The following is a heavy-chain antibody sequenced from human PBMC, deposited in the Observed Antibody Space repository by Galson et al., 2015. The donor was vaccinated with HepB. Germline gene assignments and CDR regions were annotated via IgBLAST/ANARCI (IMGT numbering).Heavy chain of an antibody. CDR1: GFTFTTYT. J-gene: IGHJ4*02. CDR2: ISGGGGHT. CDR3: TRTYYTGSGINRDFDY. Sequence: SLRLSCAASGFTFTTYTMSWVRQAPGKGLEWVSSISGGGGHTYYADSVKGRFTISRDRSRNTVSLQMNRLRAEDTAVYYCTRTYYTGSGINRDFDYWGQGTRVTVSS. V-gene: IGHV3-23*01. D-gene: IGHD3-10*01.